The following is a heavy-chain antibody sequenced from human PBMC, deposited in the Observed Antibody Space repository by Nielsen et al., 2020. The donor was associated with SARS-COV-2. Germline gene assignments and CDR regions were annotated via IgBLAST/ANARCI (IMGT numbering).Heavy chain of an antibody. CDR2: IYYSGST. CDR1: GGSISSGGYY. D-gene: IGHD2-2*01. V-gene: IGHV4-31*03. J-gene: IGHJ6*03. Sequence: SETLSLTCTVSGGSISSGGYYWSWIRQHPGKGLEWIGYIYYSGSTYYNPSLKSRVTISVDTSKNQFSLKLSSVTAADTAVYYCARDRPLGYCSSTSCRRYRDVWGKWTTVTVSS. CDR3: ARDRPLGYCSSTSCRRYRDV.